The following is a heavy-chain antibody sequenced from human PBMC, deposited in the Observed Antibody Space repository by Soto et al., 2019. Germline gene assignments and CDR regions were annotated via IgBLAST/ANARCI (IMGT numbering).Heavy chain of an antibody. CDR3: ARGLSEDGYLDY. Sequence: SSVKVSCKASGGTFSSYAISWVRQAPGQGLEWMGGIIPIFGTANYAQKFRGRVTITADESTSTAYMELSSLRSEDTAVYYYARGLSEDGYLDYWGQGTLVTVSS. V-gene: IGHV1-69*13. J-gene: IGHJ4*02. CDR2: IIPIFGTA. D-gene: IGHD2-15*01. CDR1: GGTFSSYA.